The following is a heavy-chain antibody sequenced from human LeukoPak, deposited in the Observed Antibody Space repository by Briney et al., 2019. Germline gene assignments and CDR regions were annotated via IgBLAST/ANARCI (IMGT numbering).Heavy chain of an antibody. CDR1: GYTFTGYY. CDR2: INPNSGGT. Sequence: ASVKVSCKASGYTFTGYYMHWVRQAPGQGLEWMGWINPNSGGTNYAQKFQGRVTMTRDTSISTAYMELSRLRSDDTAVYYCAAPLVYGGYVYDYWGQGTLVTVSS. D-gene: IGHD5-12*01. CDR3: AAPLVYGGYVYDY. V-gene: IGHV1-2*02. J-gene: IGHJ4*02.